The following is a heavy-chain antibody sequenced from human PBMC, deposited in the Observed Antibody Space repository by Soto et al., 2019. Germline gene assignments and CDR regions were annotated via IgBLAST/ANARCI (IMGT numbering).Heavy chain of an antibody. CDR1: GYTFTSYG. V-gene: IGHV1-18*01. J-gene: IGHJ6*02. Sequence: ASVKVSCKASGYTFTSYGTSWVRQAPGQGLEWMGWISAYNGNTNYAQKLQGRVTMTTDTSTSTAYMELRSLRSDDTAVYYCAREGSYCTNGVCYTAPYYYYGMDVWGQGTTVTVS. D-gene: IGHD2-8*01. CDR3: AREGSYCTNGVCYTAPYYYYGMDV. CDR2: ISAYNGNT.